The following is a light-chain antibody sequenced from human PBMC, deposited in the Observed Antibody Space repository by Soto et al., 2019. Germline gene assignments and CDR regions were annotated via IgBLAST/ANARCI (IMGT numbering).Light chain of an antibody. CDR3: QQRANWPP. J-gene: IGKJ1*01. CDR2: DAS. Sequence: EIVLTPSLATLSLTPGERATLSCRASQSISNFLVWYQQKPGQAPRLLIYDASNRATGIPDRFSGSGSGTDFTLTISSLEAEDFAVYYCQQRANWPPFGRGGKVAIK. CDR1: QSISNF. V-gene: IGKV3-11*01.